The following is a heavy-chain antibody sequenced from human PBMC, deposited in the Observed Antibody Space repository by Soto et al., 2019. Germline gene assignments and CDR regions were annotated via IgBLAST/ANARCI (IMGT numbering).Heavy chain of an antibody. V-gene: IGHV3-48*02. CDR2: ISSSSSTI. CDR1: GFTFSRYS. D-gene: IGHD2-2*01. Sequence: EVQLVEAGGGLVQPGGSLRLSCAASGFTFSRYSMNWVRQAPGKGPEWGSYISSSSSTIYYADSVKGRFTISRDNAKNSLYLQMKSLRDEDTAVYYCARDHCRSTSCYGGGWGQGTLVTVSS. CDR3: ARDHCRSTSCYGGG. J-gene: IGHJ4*02.